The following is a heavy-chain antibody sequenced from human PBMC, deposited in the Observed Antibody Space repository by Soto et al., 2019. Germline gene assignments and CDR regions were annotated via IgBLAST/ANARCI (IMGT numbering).Heavy chain of an antibody. J-gene: IGHJ4*02. CDR3: ARRALPHAFVDY. Sequence: GGSMGLSCTVSGVTVRTNYMNWVRQAPGKGLEWVSVIFPDGSTYYTDSVRDRFTISRDNSKNTVYLQMNSLRAEDTAVYFCARRALPHAFVDYWGQGTLVTVSS. CDR2: IFPDGST. CDR1: GVTVRTNY. D-gene: IGHD2-15*01. V-gene: IGHV3-66*01.